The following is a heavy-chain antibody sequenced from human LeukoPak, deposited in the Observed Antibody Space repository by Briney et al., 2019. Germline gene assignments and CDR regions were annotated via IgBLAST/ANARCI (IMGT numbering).Heavy chain of an antibody. J-gene: IGHJ4*02. CDR3: ARGITMVRGVIISPVGYFDY. V-gene: IGHV1-69*13. CDR2: LIPIFGTA. Sequence: ASVKVSCKASAGTFSSYAISWVRQAPGQGLEWMGGLIPIFGTANYAQKFQGRVTITADESTSTAYMELSSLRSEDTAVYYCARGITMVRGVIISPVGYFDYWGRGTLVTVSS. D-gene: IGHD3-10*01. CDR1: AGTFSSYA.